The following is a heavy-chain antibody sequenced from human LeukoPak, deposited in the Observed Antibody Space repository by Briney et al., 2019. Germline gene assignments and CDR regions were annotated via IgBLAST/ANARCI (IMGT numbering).Heavy chain of an antibody. Sequence: PGGSLRLSCTISGFTFSSYWMHWVRQAPGKGLVWVSRTNLEGSSTNYADSVKGRFTISRDNAKNTLYLQMNSLRAEDTALYYCARDPIGYSYIDYWGQGTLVTVSS. D-gene: IGHD5-18*01. V-gene: IGHV3-74*01. CDR1: GFTFSSYW. CDR3: ARDPIGYSYIDY. CDR2: TNLEGSST. J-gene: IGHJ4*02.